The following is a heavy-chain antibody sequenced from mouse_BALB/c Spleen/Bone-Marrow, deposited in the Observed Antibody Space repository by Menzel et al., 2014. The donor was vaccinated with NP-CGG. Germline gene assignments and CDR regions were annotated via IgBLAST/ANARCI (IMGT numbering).Heavy chain of an antibody. Sequence: VQVVESAAELVRPGSSVKISCKASGYPFSSYWMNWVKQRPGQGLEWIGQIYPGDGETNYNGKFKGNATLTADKSSSTAYMQLISLTSEDSAVYFCARSRGGMDYWGQGTSVTVSS. J-gene: IGHJ4*01. D-gene: IGHD1-1*02. CDR1: GYPFSSYW. CDR2: IYPGDGET. CDR3: ARSRGGMDY. V-gene: IGHV1-80*01.